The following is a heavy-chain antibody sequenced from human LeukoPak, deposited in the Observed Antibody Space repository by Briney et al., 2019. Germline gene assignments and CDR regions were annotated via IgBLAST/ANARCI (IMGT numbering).Heavy chain of an antibody. V-gene: IGHV1-2*02. Sequence: ASVKVSCKASGYTFTGYYMHWVRQAPGQGLEWMGWINPNSGGTNYAQKFQGRVTMTRDASISTAYMELSRLRSDDTAVYYCARGSGYYYVIDYWGQGTLVTVSS. D-gene: IGHD3-22*01. CDR3: ARGSGYYYVIDY. J-gene: IGHJ4*02. CDR2: INPNSGGT. CDR1: GYTFTGYY.